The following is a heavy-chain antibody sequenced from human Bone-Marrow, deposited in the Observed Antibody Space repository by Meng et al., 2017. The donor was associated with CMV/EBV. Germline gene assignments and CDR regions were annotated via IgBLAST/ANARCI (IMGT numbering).Heavy chain of an antibody. Sequence: ASVKVSCKASGYTFTDYYLHWVRQAPGQGLEWMGWINPNSGGIYYAQKFEGRVSMTRDTSINTAYMELRRLRSDDTALYYCARGNCGADCFTSFYSDYFQHWGQGIPFTVSS. CDR2: INPNSGGI. CDR3: ARGNCGADCFTSFYSDYFQH. J-gene: IGHJ1*01. CDR1: GYTFTDYY. D-gene: IGHD2-21*01. V-gene: IGHV1-2*02.